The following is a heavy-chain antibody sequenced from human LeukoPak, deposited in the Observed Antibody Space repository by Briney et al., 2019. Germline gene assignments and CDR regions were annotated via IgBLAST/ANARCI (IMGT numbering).Heavy chain of an antibody. D-gene: IGHD4-17*01. CDR3: ARHHDYGDYTSPLRYFDL. CDR1: SPSISSGGYY. Sequence: SQTLSLTCTVSSPSISSGGYYWSWIRQHPGKGLEWIGYISYRGSTYYKPSLRSRLTISVDTSKNQFSLTLSSVTAADTAMYYCARHHDYGDYTSPLRYFDLWGRGTLVTVSS. CDR2: ISYRGST. J-gene: IGHJ2*01. V-gene: IGHV4-31*03.